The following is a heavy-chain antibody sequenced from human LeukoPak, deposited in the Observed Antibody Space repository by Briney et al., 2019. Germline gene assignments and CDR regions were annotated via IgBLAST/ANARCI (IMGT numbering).Heavy chain of an antibody. D-gene: IGHD1-26*01. Sequence: ASVKVSCKASGGTFSSYAISRVRQAPGQGLEWMGGIIPIFGTANYAQKFQGRVTITTDESTSTAYMELSSLRSEDTAVYYCARHRLRGIVGATEVDYWGQGTLVTVSS. CDR1: GGTFSSYA. V-gene: IGHV1-69*05. CDR3: ARHRLRGIVGATEVDY. J-gene: IGHJ4*02. CDR2: IIPIFGTA.